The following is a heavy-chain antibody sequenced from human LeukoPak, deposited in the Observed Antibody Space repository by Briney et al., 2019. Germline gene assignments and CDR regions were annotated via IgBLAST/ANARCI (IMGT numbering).Heavy chain of an antibody. V-gene: IGHV4-39*01. CDR2: IYYSGST. CDR3: ARHGYYYGSGAEGYFDY. D-gene: IGHD3-10*01. CDR1: GGSISSSSYY. J-gene: IGHJ4*02. Sequence: SETLSLTCTVSGGSISSSSYYWGWIRQPPGKGLEWIGSIYYSGSTYYNPSLKSRVTISVDTSKNQFSLKLNSVTAADTAVYYCARHGYYYGSGAEGYFDYWGQGTLVTVSS.